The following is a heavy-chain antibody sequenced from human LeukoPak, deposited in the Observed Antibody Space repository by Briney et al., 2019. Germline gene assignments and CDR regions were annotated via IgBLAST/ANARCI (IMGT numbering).Heavy chain of an antibody. D-gene: IGHD3-9*01. V-gene: IGHV4-59*08. CDR3: ERPGYEILTGYIDAFDI. CDR1: GGSISGYY. J-gene: IGHJ3*02. CDR2: ISYSGST. Sequence: TSETLSLTCTASGGSISGYYWSWIRQPPGKGLEWIGYISYSGSTNYNPSLKSRVTISIDTSKNQFSLKLRSVTAADTAIYYCERPGYEILTGYIDAFDIWGQGTMVTVSS.